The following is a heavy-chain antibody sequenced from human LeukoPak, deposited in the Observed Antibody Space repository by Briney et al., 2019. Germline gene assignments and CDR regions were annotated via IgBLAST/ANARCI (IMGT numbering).Heavy chain of an antibody. CDR3: ARDPGQTFDCPDY. Sequence: PGASVKVSCKASGYTFTGYYMHWVRQAPGQGLEWMGWINPNSGGTNYAQKFQGRVTMTRDTSISTAYMELSRLRSDDTAVYYCARDPGQTFDCPDYWDQGTLVTVSS. J-gene: IGHJ4*02. CDR2: INPNSGGT. D-gene: IGHD3-9*01. CDR1: GYTFTGYY. V-gene: IGHV1-2*02.